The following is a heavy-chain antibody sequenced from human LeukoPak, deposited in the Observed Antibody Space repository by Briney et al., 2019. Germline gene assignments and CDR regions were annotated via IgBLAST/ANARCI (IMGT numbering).Heavy chain of an antibody. Sequence: PGGSLRLSCAASGFTFSSYGMSWVRQAPGKGLEWVSAISGSGGSTYYADSVKGRFTISRDNSKNTLYLQMNSLRAEDTAVYYCAKFVMVRGAIGWFDPWGQGTLVTVSS. J-gene: IGHJ5*02. CDR1: GFTFSSYG. CDR3: AKFVMVRGAIGWFDP. D-gene: IGHD3-10*01. CDR2: ISGSGGST. V-gene: IGHV3-23*01.